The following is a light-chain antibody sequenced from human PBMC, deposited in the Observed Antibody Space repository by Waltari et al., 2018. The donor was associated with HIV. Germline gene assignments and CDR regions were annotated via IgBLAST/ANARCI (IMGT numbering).Light chain of an antibody. V-gene: IGKV3-15*01. CDR2: GAS. CDR1: QSVSSN. J-gene: IGKJ2*01. CDR3: QQYNNWPPYT. Sequence: ETVMTQSPATLSVSPGERATLSCRASQSVSSNLAWYQQKPGQAPRLLIYGASTRVTSIPARFSGSGSGTEFTLTISSLQSEGFAVYYCQQYNNWPPYTFGQGTKVEIK.